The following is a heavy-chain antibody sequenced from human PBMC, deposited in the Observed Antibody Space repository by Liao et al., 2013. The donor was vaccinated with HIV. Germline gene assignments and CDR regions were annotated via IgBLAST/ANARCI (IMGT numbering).Heavy chain of an antibody. D-gene: IGHD4/OR15-4a*01. CDR2: ISDSGST. J-gene: IGHJ3*01. Sequence: QLQLQESGPGLVKPSETLSLTCTVSGGSIRSPIYSWAWIRRPRGKGLEWIGTISDSGSTYDNPSLRSRVTLSVDTSKNYFSLRLKSLTAADTAVYFCARGLWTSHVFDVWGQGTTVTVSS. V-gene: IGHV4-39*07. CDR3: ARGLWTSHVFDV. CDR1: GGSIRSPIYS.